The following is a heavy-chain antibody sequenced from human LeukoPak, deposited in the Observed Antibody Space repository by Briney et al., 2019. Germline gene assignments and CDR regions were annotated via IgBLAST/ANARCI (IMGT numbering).Heavy chain of an antibody. D-gene: IGHD4/OR15-4a*01. J-gene: IGHJ5*02. CDR3: FGGASSST. V-gene: IGHV3-7*05. CDR2: INPDGSEK. Sequence: PGGSLSLSCATSGFTFSSSWMFWARQAPGKGLQWVATINPDGSEKYYVDSVRGRFSISRDNAKNFLHLQMTSLRAEDTAVYYCFGGASSSTWGQGTLVTVSS. CDR1: GFTFSSSW.